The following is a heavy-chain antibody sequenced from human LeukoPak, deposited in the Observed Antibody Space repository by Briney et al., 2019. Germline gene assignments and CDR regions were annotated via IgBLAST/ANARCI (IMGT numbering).Heavy chain of an antibody. CDR2: ISSSSSYI. CDR1: GFTFSSYS. D-gene: IGHD4-17*01. J-gene: IGHJ5*02. Sequence: GGSLRLSCAASGFTFSSYSMNWVRQAPGKGLEWVSSISSSSSYIYYADPVKGRFTISRDNAKNSLYLQMNSLRAEDTAVYYCASPAAWRTTVTHNWFDPWGQGTLVTVSS. V-gene: IGHV3-21*01. CDR3: ASPAAWRTTVTHNWFDP.